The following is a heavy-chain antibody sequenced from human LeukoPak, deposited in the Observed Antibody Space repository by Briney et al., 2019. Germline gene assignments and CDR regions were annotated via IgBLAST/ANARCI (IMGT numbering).Heavy chain of an antibody. D-gene: IGHD5-12*01. CDR2: IYSGGST. Sequence: PGGSLRLSCAASGFTVSSNYMSWVRQAPGKGLEWVSVIYSGGSTYYADSVKGRFTISRDNSKNTLYLQMNSLRPEDTAVYYCARLRGYSGYDYPYYFDYWGQGTLVTVSS. J-gene: IGHJ4*02. CDR1: GFTVSSNY. V-gene: IGHV3-53*01. CDR3: ARLRGYSGYDYPYYFDY.